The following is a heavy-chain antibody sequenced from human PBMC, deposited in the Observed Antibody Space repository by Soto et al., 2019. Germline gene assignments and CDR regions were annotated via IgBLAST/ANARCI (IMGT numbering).Heavy chain of an antibody. CDR3: VKDRGGYIGYDYRNFAMDV. V-gene: IGHV3-30*18. CDR1: GFTFSSFG. D-gene: IGHD5-12*01. Sequence: VGSLRLSCVVSGFTFSSFGIHWVRQGPGKGLEWVAVVSPDGSQKYHADSVKGRFTISRDNSRKTLYLQMNSLRSEDSAVYYCVKDRGGYIGYDYRNFAMDVWGQGTTVTVSS. CDR2: VSPDGSQK. J-gene: IGHJ6*02.